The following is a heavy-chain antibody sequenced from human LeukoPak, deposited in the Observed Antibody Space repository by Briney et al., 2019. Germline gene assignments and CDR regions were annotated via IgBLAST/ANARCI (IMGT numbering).Heavy chain of an antibody. Sequence: SVKVSCXXXXXTFXXXYMHWVRQAPGQGLEWMGWINPNSGGTNYAQKFQGRVTMTRDTSISTAYMELSRLRSDDTAVYYCARDTAMVSGYYYGMDVWGQGTTVTVSS. V-gene: IGHV1-2*02. CDR3: ARDTAMVSGYYYGMDV. J-gene: IGHJ6*02. D-gene: IGHD5-18*01. CDR2: INPNSGGT. CDR1: XXTFXXXY.